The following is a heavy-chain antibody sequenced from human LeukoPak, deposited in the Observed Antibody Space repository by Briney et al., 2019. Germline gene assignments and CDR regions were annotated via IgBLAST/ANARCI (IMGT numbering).Heavy chain of an antibody. CDR1: GFTFSSYG. CDR2: ISYDGSSK. Sequence: PGGSLRLSCAASGFTFSSYGMHWVRQAPGKGLEWVAVISYDGSSKYYGDSVKGRFTISRDNSKNTLYLQMNSLRPEDTAVYYCAKDVVGARCNYFDYWGQGTLVTVSS. J-gene: IGHJ4*02. V-gene: IGHV3-30*18. D-gene: IGHD1-26*01. CDR3: AKDVVGARCNYFDY.